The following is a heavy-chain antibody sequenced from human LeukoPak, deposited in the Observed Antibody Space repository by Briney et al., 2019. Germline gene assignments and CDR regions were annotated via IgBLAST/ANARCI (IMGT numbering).Heavy chain of an antibody. J-gene: IGHJ4*02. CDR3: ARAQLYCSSTSCYCDY. CDR1: GFTFSSYS. D-gene: IGHD2-2*01. CDR2: ISSSSSYI. Sequence: GGSLRLSCAASGFTFSSYSMNWVRQAPGKGLEWFSSISSSSSYIYYADSVKGRFTISRDNAKNSLYLQMNSLRAEDTAVYYCARAQLYCSSTSCYCDYWGQGTLVTVSS. V-gene: IGHV3-21*01.